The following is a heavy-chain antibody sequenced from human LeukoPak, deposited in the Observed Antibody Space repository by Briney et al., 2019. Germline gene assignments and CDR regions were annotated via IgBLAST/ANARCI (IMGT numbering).Heavy chain of an antibody. CDR2: IYYSGST. D-gene: IGHD3-9*01. CDR3: ARGPTRYYFDY. V-gene: IGHV4-59*01. Sequence: SETLSLTCTVSGGSINNYYWSWIRQPPGKGLEWIAYIYYSGSTNFNPSLKSRVTISIDTSKNQFSLKLSSVTAADTAVYYCARGPTRYYFDYWGQGTPVTVSS. J-gene: IGHJ4*02. CDR1: GGSINNYY.